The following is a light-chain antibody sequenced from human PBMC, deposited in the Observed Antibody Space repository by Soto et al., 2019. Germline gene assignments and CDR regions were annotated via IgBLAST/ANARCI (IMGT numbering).Light chain of an antibody. V-gene: IGLV1-44*01. CDR2: SND. J-gene: IGLJ2*01. CDR1: TSNIVTNT. Sequence: QSVLPQSPSASGTPGQRVSISCSGSTSNIVTNTVSWYQHVPGTAPKLLIYSNDQRPSAVPGRLSGSKSGTSASLAISWLLAEDEADYYCATWDDSLNVVFGGGTKVTVL. CDR3: ATWDDSLNVV.